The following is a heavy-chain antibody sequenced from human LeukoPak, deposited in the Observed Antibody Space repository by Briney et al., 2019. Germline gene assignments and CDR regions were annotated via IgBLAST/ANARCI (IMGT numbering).Heavy chain of an antibody. CDR1: GYTFTGYY. D-gene: IGHD6-13*01. V-gene: IGHV1-2*02. J-gene: IGHJ4*02. Sequence: ASVKVSCKASGYTFTGYYMHWVRQAPGQGLEWMGWINPNSGGTNYAQKFQGRVTMTRDTSISTAYMELSRLRSDDTAMYYCARVYSGNWFGFDYWGQGTLVTVSS. CDR2: INPNSGGT. CDR3: ARVYSGNWFGFDY.